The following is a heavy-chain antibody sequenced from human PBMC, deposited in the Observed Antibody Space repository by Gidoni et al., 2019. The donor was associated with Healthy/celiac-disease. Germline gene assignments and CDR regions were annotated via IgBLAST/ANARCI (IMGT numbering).Heavy chain of an antibody. V-gene: IGHV3-9*01. CDR2: ISWNSGSI. J-gene: IGHJ4*02. CDR3: AKGDGGRYCSSTSCYDRGY. Sequence: EVQLVESGGGLVQPGRSLRLSCAASGFTFDDYAMHWVRQAPGKGLEWVSGISWNSGSIGYADSVKGRFTISRDNAKNSLYLQMNSLRAEDTALYYCAKGDGGRYCSSTSCYDRGYWGQGTLVTVSS. CDR1: GFTFDDYA. D-gene: IGHD2-2*01.